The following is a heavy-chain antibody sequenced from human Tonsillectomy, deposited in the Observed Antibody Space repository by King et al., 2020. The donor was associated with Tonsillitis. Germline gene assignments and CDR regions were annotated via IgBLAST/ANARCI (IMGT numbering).Heavy chain of an antibody. CDR1: GYSFSDYG. CDR2: ISPDNGDT. V-gene: IGHV1-18*01. D-gene: IGHD3-3*01. Sequence: QLVQSGAEVKKTGASVKVSCKASGYSFSDYGISWVRQAPGQGLEWMVWISPDNGDTNYARKVQGRVTMTTDTSTRTAYMELTNLKSDDTGVYYCAKDGLSGAIFGVRIIAFDYWGQGTLVTVSS. J-gene: IGHJ4*02. CDR3: AKDGLSGAIFGVRIIAFDY.